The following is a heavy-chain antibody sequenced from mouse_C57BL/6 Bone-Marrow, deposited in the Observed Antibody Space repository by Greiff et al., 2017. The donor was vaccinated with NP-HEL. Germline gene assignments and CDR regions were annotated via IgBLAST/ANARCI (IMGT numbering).Heavy chain of an antibody. CDR3: AREMDDGYYHYFDY. CDR1: GYTFTSYG. J-gene: IGHJ2*01. D-gene: IGHD2-3*01. Sequence: VQLQQSGAELARPGASVKLSCKASGYTFTSYGISWVKQRTGQGLEWIGEIYPRSGNTYYNEKFKGKATLTADKSSSTAYMELRSLISEDSAVYFCAREMDDGYYHYFDYWGQGTTLTVSS. CDR2: IYPRSGNT. V-gene: IGHV1-81*01.